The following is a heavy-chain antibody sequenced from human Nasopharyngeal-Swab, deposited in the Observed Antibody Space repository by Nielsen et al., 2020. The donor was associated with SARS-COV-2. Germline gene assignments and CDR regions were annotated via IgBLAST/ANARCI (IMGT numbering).Heavy chain of an antibody. CDR3: VRSSSWYYFDY. V-gene: IGHV4-39*01. D-gene: IGHD6-13*01. CDR1: GDSIAYSTFY. Sequence: SETLSLTCTVSGDSIAYSTFYWGWIRQPPGKGLEWIGNIYYNGNTYQNPSLKSRLTISVDKSKNQLSLQLSSVTAADTAVYYCVRSSSWYYFDYRAQGTQVTVSS. J-gene: IGHJ4*02. CDR2: IYYNGNT.